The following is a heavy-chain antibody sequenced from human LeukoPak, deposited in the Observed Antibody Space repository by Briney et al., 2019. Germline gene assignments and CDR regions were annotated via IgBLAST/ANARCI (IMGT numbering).Heavy chain of an antibody. CDR3: ARGEATSGSGYDYLDY. CDR1: GFTFSSYA. V-gene: IGHV3-30*04. D-gene: IGHD5-12*01. CDR2: ISYDGSNK. Sequence: PGRSLRLSCAASGFTFSSYAMHWVRQAPGKGLKWVAVISYDGSNKYYADSVNGRFTISRDNSKNTLYLQMNSLRAEDTAVYYCARGEATSGSGYDYLDYWGQGTLVTVSS. J-gene: IGHJ4*02.